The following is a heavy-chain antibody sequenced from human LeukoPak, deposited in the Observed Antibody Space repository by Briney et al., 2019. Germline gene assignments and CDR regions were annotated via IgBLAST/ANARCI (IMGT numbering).Heavy chain of an antibody. CDR2: INPSGGST. Sequence: ASVKVSCKASGYTFTSYYMHWVRQAPGQGLEWMGIINPSGGSTSYAQKFQGRVTMTRDMSTSTVYMELSSLRSEDTAVYYCARDGDGSGSYLYYYYYYMDVWGKGTTVTVSS. CDR1: GYTFTSYY. J-gene: IGHJ6*03. CDR3: ARDGDGSGSYLYYYYYYMDV. D-gene: IGHD3-10*01. V-gene: IGHV1-46*01.